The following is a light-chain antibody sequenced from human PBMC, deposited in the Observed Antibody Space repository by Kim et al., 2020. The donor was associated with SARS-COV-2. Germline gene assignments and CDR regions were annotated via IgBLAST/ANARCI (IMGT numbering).Light chain of an antibody. CDR3: QQYNTYLLT. CDR1: QSMSDW. J-gene: IGKJ4*01. Sequence: ASVGDRITITCRASQSMSDWLAWYQQKPGKAPKLLIYKASNLESGVPASFSGSGSGTEFTLTISSLQPDDFATYYCQQYNTYLLTFGGGTKVDIK. CDR2: KAS. V-gene: IGKV1-5*03.